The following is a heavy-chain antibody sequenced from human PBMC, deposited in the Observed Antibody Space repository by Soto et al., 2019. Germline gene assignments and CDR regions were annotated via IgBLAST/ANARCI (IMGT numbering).Heavy chain of an antibody. V-gene: IGHV3-30-3*01. CDR1: GFTFSSYA. Sequence: GGSLRLSCAASGFTFSSYAMHWVRQAPGKGLEWVAVISYDGSNKYYADSVKGRFTISRDNSKNTLYLQMNSLRAEDTAVYYCARDGCISNRCPTSYYYYYGMDVWGQGTTVTVS. D-gene: IGHD2-2*01. CDR3: ARDGCISNRCPTSYYYYYGMDV. J-gene: IGHJ6*02. CDR2: ISYDGSNK.